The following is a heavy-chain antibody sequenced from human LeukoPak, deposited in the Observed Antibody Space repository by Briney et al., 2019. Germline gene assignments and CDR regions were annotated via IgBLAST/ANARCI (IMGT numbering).Heavy chain of an antibody. V-gene: IGHV3-23*01. CDR2: ISGSGGST. Sequence: PGGSLRLSCAASGFTFSSYAMSWVRQAPGKGLEWVSAISGSGGSTYYADSVKGRFTISRDNSKNTLYLQVNSLRAEDTAVYYCAKAGGYDFWSGYPDYWGQGTLVTVSS. D-gene: IGHD3-3*01. CDR1: GFTFSSYA. CDR3: AKAGGYDFWSGYPDY. J-gene: IGHJ4*02.